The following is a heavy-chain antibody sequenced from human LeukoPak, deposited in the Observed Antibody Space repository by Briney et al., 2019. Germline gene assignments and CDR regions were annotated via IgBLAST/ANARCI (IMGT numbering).Heavy chain of an antibody. V-gene: IGHV3-7*01. D-gene: IGHD6-13*01. Sequence: GGSLRLPCAASGFTFSSYWMSWVRQAPGKGLEWVANIKQDGSEKYYVDSVKGRFTISRDNAKNSLYLQMNSLRAEDTAVYYCARDLGYSSSWYDYYYGMDVWGQGTTVTVSS. CDR1: GFTFSSYW. CDR3: ARDLGYSSSWYDYYYGMDV. J-gene: IGHJ6*02. CDR2: IKQDGSEK.